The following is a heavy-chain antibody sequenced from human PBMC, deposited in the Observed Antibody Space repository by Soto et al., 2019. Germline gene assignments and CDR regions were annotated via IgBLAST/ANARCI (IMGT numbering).Heavy chain of an antibody. CDR2: IYYSGST. CDR3: ARDGVQPVSGYYYYMDV. V-gene: IGHV4-31*03. D-gene: IGHD6-6*01. J-gene: IGHJ6*03. CDR1: GGSISSGGYY. Sequence: SETLSLTCTVSGGSISSGGYYWSWIRQHPGKGLEWIGYIYYSGSTYYNPSLKSRVTISVDTSKNQFSLKLSSVTAADTAVYYCARDGVQPVSGYYYYMDVWGKGTTVTVSS.